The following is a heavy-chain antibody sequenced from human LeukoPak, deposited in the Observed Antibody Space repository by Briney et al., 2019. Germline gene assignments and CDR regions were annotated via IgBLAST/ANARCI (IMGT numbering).Heavy chain of an antibody. J-gene: IGHJ4*02. Sequence: ASVKVSCKASGYTFTGYYMHWVRQAPGQGLEWMGWINPNSGGTDYAQKFQGRVTITRNTSISTAYMELSSLRADDTAVYYCAFRGGRLDYYFDYWGQGTPVTVSS. V-gene: IGHV1-2*02. CDR3: AFRGGRLDYYFDY. CDR2: INPNSGGT. D-gene: IGHD3-10*01. CDR1: GYTFTGYY.